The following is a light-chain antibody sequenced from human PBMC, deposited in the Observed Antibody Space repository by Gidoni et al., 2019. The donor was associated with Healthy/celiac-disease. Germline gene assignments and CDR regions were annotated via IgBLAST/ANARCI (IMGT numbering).Light chain of an antibody. CDR2: QDS. Sequence: SYELTQPPSVSVSPGQTASITCSGEKVGDKYACWSQQKPGQSPVLVIYQDSKRPSGIPERFSGSNSGNTATLTISGTQPMDEADYYCQAWDSSTFVVFGGGTKLTVL. CDR1: KVGDKY. V-gene: IGLV3-1*01. CDR3: QAWDSSTFVV. J-gene: IGLJ2*01.